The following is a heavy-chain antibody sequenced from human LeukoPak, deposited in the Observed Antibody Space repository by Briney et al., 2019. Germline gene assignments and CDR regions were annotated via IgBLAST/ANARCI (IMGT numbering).Heavy chain of an antibody. D-gene: IGHD2-21*01. J-gene: IGHJ4*02. CDR3: ARDDCGDTCYPGGY. CDR2: INAGKGDT. Sequence: EASVKVSCKASGYTFTKYVVHWVRQAPGQRPEWMGWINAGKGDTKYSQNFQDRVTITRDTSANTAYMELSSLTSEDTALYYCARDDCGDTCYPGGYWGQGTLVTVSS. CDR1: GYTFTKYV. V-gene: IGHV1-3*01.